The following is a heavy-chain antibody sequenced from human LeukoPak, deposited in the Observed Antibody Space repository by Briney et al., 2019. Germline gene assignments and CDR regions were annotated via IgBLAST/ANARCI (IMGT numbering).Heavy chain of an antibody. J-gene: IGHJ4*02. V-gene: IGHV3-48*01. Sequence: GGSLRLSCAASGFTFSSYSMNWVRQAPGKGLEWVSYISSSSSTIYYADSVKGRFTISRDNAKNSLYLQMNSLRAEDTAVYYCARPKWSYLIGLIYYWGQRTLVTVSS. D-gene: IGHD1-26*01. CDR1: GFTFSSYS. CDR3: ARPKWSYLIGLIYY. CDR2: ISSSSSTI.